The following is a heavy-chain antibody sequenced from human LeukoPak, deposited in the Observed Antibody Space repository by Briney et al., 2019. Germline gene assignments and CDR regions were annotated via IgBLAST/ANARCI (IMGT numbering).Heavy chain of an antibody. CDR2: IIPIFGTA. J-gene: IGHJ4*02. Sequence: SVKVSCKASGGTFSRYAISWVRQAPGQGLEWKGGIIPIFGTANYAQKFQGRVTMTTDTSTSTAYMELRSLRSDDTAVYYCAAGWFGESFNFDYWGQGTLVTVSS. V-gene: IGHV1-69*05. CDR1: GGTFSRYA. CDR3: AAGWFGESFNFDY. D-gene: IGHD3-10*01.